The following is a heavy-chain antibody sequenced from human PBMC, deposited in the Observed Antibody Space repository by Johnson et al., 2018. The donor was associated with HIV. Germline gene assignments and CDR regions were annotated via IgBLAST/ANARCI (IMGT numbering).Heavy chain of an antibody. CDR2: ISWDGGST. J-gene: IGHJ3*02. D-gene: IGHD2-2*01. CDR1: GFTFDDYA. CDR3: ARIAVVVQHDAFDI. V-gene: IGHV3-43D*03. Sequence: VQLVESGGVVVQPGGSLRLSCAASGFTFDDYAMHWVRQAPGKGLEWVSLISWDGGSTYYGDSVKGRFTIYRDNSKNSLYLQMNSLRAEDTAVYNCARIAVVVQHDAFDIWGQGTMVTVSS.